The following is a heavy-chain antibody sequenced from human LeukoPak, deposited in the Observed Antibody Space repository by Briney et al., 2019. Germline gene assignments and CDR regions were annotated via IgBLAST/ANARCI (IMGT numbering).Heavy chain of an antibody. Sequence: ASVKVSCKASGYTFTSYDINWVRQATGQGLEWMGWTNPNSGNTGYAQKFQGRVTITRNTSISTAYMELSSLRSEDTAVYYCARGPWGTNGVSIDYYYYYMDVWGKGTTVTVSS. CDR1: GYTFTSYD. V-gene: IGHV1-8*03. CDR2: TNPNSGNT. CDR3: ARGPWGTNGVSIDYYYYYMDV. J-gene: IGHJ6*03. D-gene: IGHD2-8*01.